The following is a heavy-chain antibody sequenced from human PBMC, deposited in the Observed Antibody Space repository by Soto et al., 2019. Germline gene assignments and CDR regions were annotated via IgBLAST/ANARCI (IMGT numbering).Heavy chain of an antibody. J-gene: IGHJ6*02. Sequence: QVQLQESGPGLVKPSQTLSLTCSVSGGSISRGYYYWSWIRQPPGKGLEWIGNIYYSGNTYYNPSLKSRLIISIDTSKNQFSLQVGSVTAADAAVYYSACSSLDCMDVWGQGTTVTVSS. CDR1: GGSISRGYYY. D-gene: IGHD3-10*02. CDR2: IYYSGNT. V-gene: IGHV4-30-4*01. CDR3: ACSSLDCMDV.